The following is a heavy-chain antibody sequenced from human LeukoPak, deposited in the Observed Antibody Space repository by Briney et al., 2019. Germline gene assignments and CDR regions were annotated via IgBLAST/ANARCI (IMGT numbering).Heavy chain of an antibody. J-gene: IGHJ5*02. CDR2: IRYDGSNK. D-gene: IGHD5-18*01. CDR1: GFTFSSYG. CDR3: AKSPDTAMVNWFDP. V-gene: IGHV3-30*02. Sequence: GGSLRLSCAASGFTFSSYGMHWVRQAPGKGLEWVAFIRYDGSNKYYADSVKGRFTISRDNSKNTLYLQMNNLRAEDTAVYYCAKSPDTAMVNWFDPWGQGTLVTVSS.